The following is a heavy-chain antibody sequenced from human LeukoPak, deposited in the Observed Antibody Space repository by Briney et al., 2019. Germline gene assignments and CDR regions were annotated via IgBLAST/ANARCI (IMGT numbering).Heavy chain of an antibody. D-gene: IGHD2-2*01. Sequence: PGGSLRLSCAASGFIFSNCSMNWVRQAPGKGLEWVSWISSTSNTIYYADSVKGRLTISRDNAKNSLDLQMNSLRDEDTAVYYCARPSRSTGPAYWGQGTLVTVSS. V-gene: IGHV3-48*02. CDR2: ISSTSNTI. J-gene: IGHJ4*02. CDR3: ARPSRSTGPAY. CDR1: GFIFSNCS.